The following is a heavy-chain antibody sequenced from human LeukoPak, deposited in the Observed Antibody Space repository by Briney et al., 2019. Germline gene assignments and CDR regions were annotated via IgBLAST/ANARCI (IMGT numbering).Heavy chain of an antibody. CDR3: AKYSSSWYVSYIDY. J-gene: IGHJ4*02. D-gene: IGHD6-13*01. Sequence: PGGSLRLSCAASGFTVDSNYLSWVRQAPGMGLEWVSAIHSSGATCYADSVKGRFTISRDTSKNTLYLQISSLRVEDTAVYYCAKYSSSWYVSYIDYWGQGTLVTVSS. CDR2: IHSSGAT. V-gene: IGHV3-53*01. CDR1: GFTVDSNY.